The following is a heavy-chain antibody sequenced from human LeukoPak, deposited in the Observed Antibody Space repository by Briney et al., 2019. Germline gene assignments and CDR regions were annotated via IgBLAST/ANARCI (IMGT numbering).Heavy chain of an antibody. CDR1: GVIFSKYA. V-gene: IGHV3-30*02. J-gene: IGHJ4*02. CDR2: IRYEGSNT. CDR3: APRVVVITAPFDY. D-gene: IGHD2-21*01. Sequence: GGSLRLSCAVSGVIFSKYAMHGGSEAQGKGVERGTVIRYEGSNTYYAESVKGRFTISRDNSKTTLYLQMNSLRPHDTALYYCAPRVVVITAPFDYWGQGTLVTVSS.